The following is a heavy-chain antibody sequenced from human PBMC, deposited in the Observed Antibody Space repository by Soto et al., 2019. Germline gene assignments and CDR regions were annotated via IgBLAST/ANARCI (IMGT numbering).Heavy chain of an antibody. CDR2: INPNSGVT. CDR1: GDSFNDYY. V-gene: IGHV1-2*04. CDR3: ARESGGATATLDYYYFYMDA. J-gene: IGHJ6*03. D-gene: IGHD5-12*01. Sequence: QVQLVQSGAEVRKPGASVTVSCRSSGDSFNDYYIHWVRQAPGQGLEWMGWINPNSGVTKYAQKFQGWVSMTRDTSIRTVYMQLSRLRSDDTAVYYCARESGGATATLDYYYFYMDAWGTGTTVTVSS.